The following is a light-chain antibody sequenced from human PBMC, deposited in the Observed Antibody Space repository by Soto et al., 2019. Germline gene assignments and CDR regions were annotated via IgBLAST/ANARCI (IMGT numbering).Light chain of an antibody. Sequence: EIVLTQSPATLSLSPGERATLSGGASQSVGTYLAWYQHKPGQGPRLLIYDASNRATGIPARFSGSGSGTAFPHAIGSLAPGDVAVYYCQPRSGFITIDGGNKV. CDR2: DAS. V-gene: IGKV3-11*01. J-gene: IGKJ4*01. CDR1: QSVGTY. CDR3: QPRSGFIT.